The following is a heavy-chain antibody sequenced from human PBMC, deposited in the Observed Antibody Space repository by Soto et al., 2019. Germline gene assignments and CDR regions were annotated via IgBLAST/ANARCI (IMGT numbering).Heavy chain of an antibody. CDR3: ASHSGSGGYSFDY. CDR2: IIPIFGTA. Sequence: SVKVSCKASGGPFSSYAISWVRQAPGQGLEWMGGIIPIFGTANYAQKFQGRVTITADESTSTAYMELSSLRSEDTAVYYCASHSGSGGYSFDYWGQGTLVTVSS. J-gene: IGHJ4*02. CDR1: GGPFSSYA. D-gene: IGHD1-26*01. V-gene: IGHV1-69*13.